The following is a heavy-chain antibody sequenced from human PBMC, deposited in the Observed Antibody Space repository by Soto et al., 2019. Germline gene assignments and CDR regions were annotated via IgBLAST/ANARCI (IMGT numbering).Heavy chain of an antibody. Sequence: GGSLRFPCAAFGFTFRIFSMHWFGQFLGKGLEWVAVMWYDGTNKYYGESVKGRFTISRDNSENTLYLQMNSLRVEDTAVYYCARDATFGTKGGSFDIWGHGTLVTVSS. J-gene: IGHJ3*02. CDR2: MWYDGTNK. CDR1: GFTFRIFS. CDR3: ARDATFGTKGGSFDI. D-gene: IGHD3-16*01. V-gene: IGHV3-33*01.